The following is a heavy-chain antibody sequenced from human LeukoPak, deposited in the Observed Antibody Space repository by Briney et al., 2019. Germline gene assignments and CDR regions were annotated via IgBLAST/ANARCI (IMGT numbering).Heavy chain of an antibody. CDR3: AKAERVTMIVVVSLEYFQH. D-gene: IGHD3-22*01. CDR1: GFTFSNAW. J-gene: IGHJ1*01. V-gene: IGHV3-15*01. CDR2: IKSKTDGGTT. Sequence: GGSLRLSCAASGFTFSNAWMSWVRQAPGKGLEWVGRIKSKTDGGTTDYAAPVKGRFTISRDDSKNTLYLQMNSLRAEDTAVYFCAKAERVTMIVVVSLEYFQHWGQGTLVTVSS.